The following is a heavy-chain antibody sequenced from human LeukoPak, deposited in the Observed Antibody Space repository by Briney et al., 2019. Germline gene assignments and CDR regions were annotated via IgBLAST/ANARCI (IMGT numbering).Heavy chain of an antibody. V-gene: IGHV3-9*01. J-gene: IGHJ4*02. CDR3: AKATGGIAVAGHFFDY. D-gene: IGHD6-19*01. Sequence: GGSLRLSCAASGFTFDDYAMHWVRQAPGKGLEWVSGISWNSGSIGYADSVKGRFTISRDNARNSLYLQMNSLRAEDTALYYCAKATGGIAVAGHFFDYWGQGTLVTVSS. CDR2: ISWNSGSI. CDR1: GFTFDDYA.